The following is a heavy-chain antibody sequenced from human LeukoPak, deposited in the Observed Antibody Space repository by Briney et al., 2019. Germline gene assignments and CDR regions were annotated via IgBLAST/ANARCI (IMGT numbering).Heavy chain of an antibody. V-gene: IGHV3-48*04. CDR3: ARLNTVTANVFDY. J-gene: IGHJ4*02. D-gene: IGHD4-17*01. Sequence: GGSLRLSCAASGFTFSSSSMNWVRQAPGKGLEWVSYISSSSSTIYYADSVKGRFTISRDNAKNSLYLQMNSLRAEDTAVYYCARLNTVTANVFDYWGQGTLVTVSS. CDR1: GFTFSSSS. CDR2: ISSSSSTI.